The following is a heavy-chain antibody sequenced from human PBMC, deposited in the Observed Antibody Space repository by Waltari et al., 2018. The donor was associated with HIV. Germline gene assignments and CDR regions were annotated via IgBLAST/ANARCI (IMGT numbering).Heavy chain of an antibody. CDR1: GYSVNRDYN. V-gene: IGHV4-38-2*01. Sequence: QVQLRESGPGLLKPSETLSLTCVVSGYSVNRDYNWGWVRQPPGKGLEWIGSVYHDGATLHNPSLNSRVTISIDTSKGQFSLKLSAVTAADTAVYYCARAGVVPALFDLWGRGTLVTVSS. CDR3: ARAGVVPALFDL. D-gene: IGHD2-2*01. J-gene: IGHJ2*01. CDR2: VYHDGAT.